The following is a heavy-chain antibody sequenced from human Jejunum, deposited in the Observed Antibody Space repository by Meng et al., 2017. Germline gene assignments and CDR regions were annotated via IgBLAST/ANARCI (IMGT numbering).Heavy chain of an antibody. J-gene: IGHJ2*01. CDR3: ARADYVRYFDL. CDR2: VYHSGST. D-gene: IGHD3-10*02. CDR1: GGSIESNNW. Sequence: QVRLREAGPGLVKPSESLSPTCAVSGGSIESNNWWTWIRQPPGQGLEWIGEVYHSGSTHYNPSLQSRVTISIDNSKNRFSLSLNSVTAADTAIYYCARADYVRYFDLWGRGTLVTVSS. V-gene: IGHV4-4*02.